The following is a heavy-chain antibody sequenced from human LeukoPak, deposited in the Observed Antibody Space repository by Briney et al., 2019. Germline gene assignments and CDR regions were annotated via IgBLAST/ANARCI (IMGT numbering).Heavy chain of an antibody. CDR3: ARHSGRTGWIAAAGRRKSGWFDP. J-gene: IGHJ5*02. CDR1: GGSLSGYY. Sequence: PSETLSLTCAVYGGSLSGYYWSWLRQPPGKGLEWFGEINHSGSTNYNPSLKSRVTISVDTSKNQFSLKLSSVTAADTAVYYCARHSGRTGWIAAAGRRKSGWFDPWGQGTLVTVSS. CDR2: INHSGST. D-gene: IGHD6-13*01. V-gene: IGHV4-34*01.